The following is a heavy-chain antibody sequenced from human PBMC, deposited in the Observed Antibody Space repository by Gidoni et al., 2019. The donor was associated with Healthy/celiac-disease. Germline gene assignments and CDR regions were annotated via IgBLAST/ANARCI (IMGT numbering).Heavy chain of an antibody. J-gene: IGHJ4*02. Sequence: QVQLVESGGGVVQPGRSLRLSCAASGFTFSSYGMHWVRQASGKGLEGVAVIWYDGSNKYYADSVKGRFTISRDNCKNTLYLQMNSLRAEDTAVYYCARDRCSSTSCYIPYWGQGTLVTVSS. V-gene: IGHV3-33*01. CDR2: IWYDGSNK. CDR1: GFTFSSYG. D-gene: IGHD2-2*02. CDR3: ARDRCSSTSCYIPY.